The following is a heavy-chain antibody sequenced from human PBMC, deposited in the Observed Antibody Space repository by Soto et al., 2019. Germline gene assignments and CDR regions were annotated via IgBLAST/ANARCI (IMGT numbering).Heavy chain of an antibody. CDR2: IYYSGST. Sequence: SETLSLTCTVSGGSISSGGYYWSWIRQHPGKGLEWIGYIYYSGSTYYNPSLKSRVTISVDTSKNQFSLKLSSVTAADPAVYYCARFPRGYSYGHFDYWGQGTLVTVSS. CDR1: GGSISSGGYY. D-gene: IGHD5-18*01. J-gene: IGHJ4*02. CDR3: ARFPRGYSYGHFDY. V-gene: IGHV4-31*03.